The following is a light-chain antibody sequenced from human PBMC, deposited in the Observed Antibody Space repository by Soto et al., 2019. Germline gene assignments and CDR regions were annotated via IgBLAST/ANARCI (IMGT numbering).Light chain of an antibody. J-gene: IGKJ5*01. CDR2: WAS. V-gene: IGKV4-1*01. Sequence: DSVMTQPPDSLSVCLSETSTINCQSMHNGLSSSDSNNYLAWFQQKAGQPPKLLIYWASTRESGVPDRFSGSGSGTDFTLNISSLQAEDVAVYYCHQYHSDPITVGQG. CDR3: HQYHSDPIT. CDR1: HNGLSSSDSNNY.